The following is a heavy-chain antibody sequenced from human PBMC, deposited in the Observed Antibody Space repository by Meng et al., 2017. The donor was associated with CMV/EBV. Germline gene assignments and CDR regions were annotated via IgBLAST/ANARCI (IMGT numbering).Heavy chain of an antibody. J-gene: IGHJ4*02. V-gene: IGHV3-11*01. Sequence: QVQLVESGGGLVKPGGSLTLSCAASGFSFSDSYMSWVGQAPGKGLGWVSYLSGSSSSIDYADSVKGRVTISRDNSKNSLYLQMNSLRAEDTAVYYCAQGRQERDIWGQGTLVTVSS. CDR1: GFSFSDSY. CDR2: LSGSSSSI. CDR3: AQGRQERDI.